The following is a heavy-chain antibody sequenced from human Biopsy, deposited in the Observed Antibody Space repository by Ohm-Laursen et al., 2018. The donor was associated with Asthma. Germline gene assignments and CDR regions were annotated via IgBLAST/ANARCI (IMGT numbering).Heavy chain of an antibody. CDR2: ISVYNGNT. V-gene: IGHV1-18*01. D-gene: IGHD3-10*01. CDR1: GYTFNSAG. CDR3: ARAADYSHYYGIDV. J-gene: IGHJ6*02. Sequence: EASVKVSCKTSGYTFNSAGITWVRQVPGQGLEWMGWISVYNGNTKVAQKLQDRVTMITDTSTSTAYMELRSLRSGDTAVYFCARAADYSHYYGIDVWGQGTTVTVS.